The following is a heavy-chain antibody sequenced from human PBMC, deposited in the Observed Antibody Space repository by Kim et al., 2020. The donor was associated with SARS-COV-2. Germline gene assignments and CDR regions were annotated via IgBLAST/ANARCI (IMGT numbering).Heavy chain of an antibody. CDR3: ARAAVAGTEYTWFDP. Sequence: GGSLRLSCAASGFTFSSYWMHWVRQGPGKGLVWVSGINSDGGSTTFADSVKGRFTISRDNAKNTLYLQMNSLRVEDTAVYYCARAAVAGTEYTWFDPWGQGSLVTVSA. D-gene: IGHD6-19*01. CDR1: GFTFSSYW. J-gene: IGHJ5*02. CDR2: INSDGGST. V-gene: IGHV3-74*01.